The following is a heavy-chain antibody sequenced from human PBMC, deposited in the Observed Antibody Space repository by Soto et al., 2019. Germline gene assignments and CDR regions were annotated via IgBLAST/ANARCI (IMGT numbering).Heavy chain of an antibody. CDR3: ARDKGDGSGSDSGY. V-gene: IGHV1-18*01. Sequence: QVQLVQSGAEVKKPGASVKVSCKASGYTFSSYGINWVRQAPGQGLEWMGWISAYNGHTNYAQKVQGRVTMTTDTSTSTAYMELRSLRSDDTAVSYCARDKGDGSGSDSGYWGQGTLVTVSS. D-gene: IGHD3-10*01. J-gene: IGHJ4*02. CDR2: ISAYNGHT. CDR1: GYTFSSYG.